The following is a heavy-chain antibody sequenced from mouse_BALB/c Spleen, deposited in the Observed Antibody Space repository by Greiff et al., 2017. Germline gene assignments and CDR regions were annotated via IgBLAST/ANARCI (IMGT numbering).Heavy chain of an antibody. D-gene: IGHD1-1*01. CDR1: GYTFTSYW. CDR3: ARPYYYGSSYVGSYAMDY. Sequence: QVQLQQSGAELAKPGASVKMSCKASGYTFTSYWMHWVKQRPGQGLEWIGYINPSTGYTEYNQKFKDKATLTADKSSSTAYMQLSRMTSEDSAVYFCARPYYYGSSYVGSYAMDYWGQGTSVTVSS. J-gene: IGHJ4*01. V-gene: IGHV1-7*01. CDR2: INPSTGYT.